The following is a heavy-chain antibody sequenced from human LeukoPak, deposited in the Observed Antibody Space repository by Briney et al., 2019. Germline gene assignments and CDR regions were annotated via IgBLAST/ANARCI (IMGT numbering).Heavy chain of an antibody. V-gene: IGHV3-23*01. CDR1: GFTFSSSA. D-gene: IGHD4-17*01. Sequence: GGSLRLSCAASGFTFSSSAMSWVRQAPGKGLEWVSAITDSGGSTYYADSVKGRFTISRDNSKNTLYLQMNSLRAEDTAVYYCAKDNYGDYGSTDYWGQGTLVTVSS. J-gene: IGHJ4*02. CDR2: ITDSGGST. CDR3: AKDNYGDYGSTDY.